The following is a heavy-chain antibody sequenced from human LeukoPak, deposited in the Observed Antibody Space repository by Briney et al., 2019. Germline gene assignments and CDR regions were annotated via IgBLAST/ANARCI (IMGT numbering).Heavy chain of an antibody. J-gene: IGHJ5*02. CDR2: IRYDGSNK. Sequence: PGGSLRLSCAASGFTFSSNGMHWVRQAPGKGLEWVAFIRYDGSNKYYADSVKGRFTISRDNSKNTLYLQMNSLRAEDTAVYYCARDLHNWFDPWGQGTLVTVSS. CDR1: GFTFSSNG. CDR3: ARDLHNWFDP. V-gene: IGHV3-30*02.